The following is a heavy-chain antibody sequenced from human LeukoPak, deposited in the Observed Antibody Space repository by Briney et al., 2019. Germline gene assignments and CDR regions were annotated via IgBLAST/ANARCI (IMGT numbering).Heavy chain of an antibody. CDR1: GFTFDDYA. J-gene: IGHJ4*02. Sequence: GGSLGLSCAASGFTFDDYAMHWVRQAPGKGLEWVSGISWNSGSIGYADSVKGRFTVSRDNAKNSLYLQMNSLRAEDTAVYYCARDYGGSSPFDYWGQGTLVTVSS. D-gene: IGHD4-23*01. V-gene: IGHV3-9*01. CDR2: ISWNSGSI. CDR3: ARDYGGSSPFDY.